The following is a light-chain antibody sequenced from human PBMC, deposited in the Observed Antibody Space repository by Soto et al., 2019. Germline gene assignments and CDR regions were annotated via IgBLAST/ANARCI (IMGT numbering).Light chain of an antibody. CDR3: QQRSNWPPIT. CDR2: DAS. Sequence: EIVLTQSPATLSLSPGERATLSCRASQSVSSYLAWYQQKPGQAPRLLIYDASNRATGIPARFSGSGSGTDFTPAIGSLEPEDFAVYYCQQRSNWPPITFGQGTRREIK. J-gene: IGKJ5*01. CDR1: QSVSSY. V-gene: IGKV3-11*01.